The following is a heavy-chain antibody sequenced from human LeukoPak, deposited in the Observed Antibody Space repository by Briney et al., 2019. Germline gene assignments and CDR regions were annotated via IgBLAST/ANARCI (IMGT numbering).Heavy chain of an antibody. J-gene: IGHJ6*03. Sequence: SQTLSLTCAISGDSVSSNSAAWNWIRQSPSRGLEWLGRTYYRSKWYDDYAVSVKSRIIINPDTSKNQFSLHLNSVTPEDTAVYYCAREPLGHSGTDYDHYYYYMDVWGKGTTVTVSS. D-gene: IGHD1-26*01. CDR3: AREPLGHSGTDYDHYYYYMDV. CDR2: TYYRSKWYD. CDR1: GDSVSSNSAA. V-gene: IGHV6-1*01.